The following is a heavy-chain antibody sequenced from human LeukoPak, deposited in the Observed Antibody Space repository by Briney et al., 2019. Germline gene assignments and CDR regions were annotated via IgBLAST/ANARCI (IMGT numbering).Heavy chain of an antibody. Sequence: PSQTLSLTCTVSGGSISSGGYYWSWIRQHPGKGLEWIGYIYYSGSTYYNPSLKSRVTISVDTSKNQFSLKLSSVTAADTAVYYCARTRLRSSGCWEYWGQGTLVTVSS. CDR3: ARTRLRSSGCWEY. CDR1: GGSISSGGYY. CDR2: IYYSGST. V-gene: IGHV4-31*03. J-gene: IGHJ4*02. D-gene: IGHD6-19*01.